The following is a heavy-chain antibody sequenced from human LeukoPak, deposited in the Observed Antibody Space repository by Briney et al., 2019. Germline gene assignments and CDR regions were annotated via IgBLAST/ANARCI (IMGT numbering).Heavy chain of an antibody. CDR1: GFTICGYW. CDR3: ARGRAGKYYNHYDY. Sequence: PGGSLRLSCAASGFTICGYWMHWVRQAPGQGLVWVSRFNGDGSITAYADSVKGRFTTSRDNAKNTLYVQMNSPRAEDTAGDYCARGRAGKYYNHYDYWGQGTLVTVSS. V-gene: IGHV3-74*01. J-gene: IGHJ4*01. D-gene: IGHD3-10*01. CDR2: FNGDGSIT.